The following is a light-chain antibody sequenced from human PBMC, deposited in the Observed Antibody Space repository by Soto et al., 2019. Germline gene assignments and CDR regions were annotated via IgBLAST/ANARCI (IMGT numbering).Light chain of an antibody. Sequence: DIVMTQSPLSLPVTPGEPASISCKSSQSLLHSDGDNYLEWYVQKAWQSPQLLIYLVSHRASGVPDRLSGSGSGTDFTLKISKVEADDVGVYYCMQTLQTPYTFGPGTKVEIK. J-gene: IGKJ3*01. CDR1: QSLLHSDGDNY. V-gene: IGKV2-28*01. CDR3: MQTLQTPYT. CDR2: LVS.